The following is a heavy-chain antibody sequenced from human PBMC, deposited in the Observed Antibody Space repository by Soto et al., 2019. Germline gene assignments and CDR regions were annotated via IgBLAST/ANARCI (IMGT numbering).Heavy chain of an antibody. CDR1: GGSVSSGSYY. V-gene: IGHV4-61*01. J-gene: IGHJ4*02. D-gene: IGHD3-10*02. CDR3: ARRSGSCSDY. CDR2: IYYSGST. Sequence: PSETLSLTCTVSGGSVSSGSYYWSWIRQPPGKGLEWIGYIYYSGSTNYNPSLKSRVTISVDTSKNQFSLKLSSVTAADTAVYYCARRSGSCSDYWGPGTLLTVSS.